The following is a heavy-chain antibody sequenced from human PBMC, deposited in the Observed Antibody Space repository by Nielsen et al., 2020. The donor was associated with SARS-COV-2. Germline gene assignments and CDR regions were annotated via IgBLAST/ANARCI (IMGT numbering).Heavy chain of an antibody. CDR2: IYYSGST. J-gene: IGHJ4*02. Sequence: SETLSLTCTVSGGSISSYYWSWIRQPPGKGLEWIGYIYYSGSTNYNPSLKSRVTISVDTSKNQFSLKLSSVTAADTAVYYCARVGERFLERFFFDYWGQGTLVTVSS. CDR1: GGSISSYY. D-gene: IGHD3-3*01. CDR3: ARVGERFLERFFFDY. V-gene: IGHV4-59*01.